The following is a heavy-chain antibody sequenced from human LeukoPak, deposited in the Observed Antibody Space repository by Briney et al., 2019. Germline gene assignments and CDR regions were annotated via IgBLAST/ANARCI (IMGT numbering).Heavy chain of an antibody. CDR1: GGSISSSSYY. CDR2: IYYSGST. Sequence: SETLSLTCTVSGGSISSSSYYWGWIRQPPGKGLEWIGSIYYSGSTYYNPSLKSRVTISVDTSKNQFSLKLSSVTAADTAVYYCARRSPVGTDYWGQGTLVTVSS. D-gene: IGHD1-14*01. V-gene: IGHV4-39*07. CDR3: ARRSPVGTDY. J-gene: IGHJ4*02.